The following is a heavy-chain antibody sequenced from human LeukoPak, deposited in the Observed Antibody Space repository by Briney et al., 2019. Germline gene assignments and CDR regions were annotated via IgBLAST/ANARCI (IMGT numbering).Heavy chain of an antibody. CDR2: IYYSGST. D-gene: IGHD3-3*01. Sequence: SETLSLTCTVSGGSISSSSYYWGWIRQPPGKGLEWIGSIYYSGSTYYNPSLKSRVTISVDTSKNQFSLKLSFVTAADTAVYYCASYDFWSGYYTWYFDYWGQGTLVTVSS. J-gene: IGHJ4*02. V-gene: IGHV4-39*01. CDR1: GGSISSSSYY. CDR3: ASYDFWSGYYTWYFDY.